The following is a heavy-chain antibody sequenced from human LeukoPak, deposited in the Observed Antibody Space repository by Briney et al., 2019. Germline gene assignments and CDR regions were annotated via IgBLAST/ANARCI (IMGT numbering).Heavy chain of an antibody. V-gene: IGHV3-23*01. D-gene: IGHD1-26*01. CDR2: ITGTGVGI. CDR1: GFTFSSYA. J-gene: IGHJ4*02. Sequence: GGSLRLSCVASGFTFSSYAMSWVRQAPGKGLQWVSSITGTGVGIYNADSVKGRFTISRDSSKNTLYLQMNSLRAEDTAVYYCAKEQWGVLPPGPDYWGQGTLVTVSS. CDR3: AKEQWGVLPPGPDY.